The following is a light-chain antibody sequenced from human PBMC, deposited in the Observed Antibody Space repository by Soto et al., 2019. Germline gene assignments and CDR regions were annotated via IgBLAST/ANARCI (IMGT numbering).Light chain of an antibody. J-gene: IGKJ5*01. CDR3: QQYSNWPPAIT. CDR2: KAS. Sequence: DIQMTQSPATLAASVGDRVSITCRASQSIDTWLAWYQQKAGKAPNLLIYKASRLESGVPSRFSGSGSGTEFTLTISSLQSEDVALYYCQQYSNWPPAITFGQGTRLEIK. V-gene: IGKV1-5*03. CDR1: QSIDTW.